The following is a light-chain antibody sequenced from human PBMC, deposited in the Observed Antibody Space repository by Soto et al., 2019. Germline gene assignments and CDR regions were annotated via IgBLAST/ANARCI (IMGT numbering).Light chain of an antibody. Sequence: QSALPQPASVSGSPGQSITISCTGTTSDVGSYNLASWYQQHPGKAPKLLISEVIKRPSGVSNRFSGSKSGNTASLTISRLQAEDEAHFYCCSYAGSFTVIFGGGTKVTVL. CDR1: TSDVGSYNL. CDR3: CSYAGSFTVI. CDR2: EVI. V-gene: IGLV2-23*02. J-gene: IGLJ2*01.